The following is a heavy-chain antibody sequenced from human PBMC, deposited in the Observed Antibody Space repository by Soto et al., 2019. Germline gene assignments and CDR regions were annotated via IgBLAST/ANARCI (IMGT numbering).Heavy chain of an antibody. CDR2: ISSSSSTI. CDR1: GFTFSSYS. CDR3: ARETGLVVPAVASHHATDYYYYYMDV. J-gene: IGHJ6*03. D-gene: IGHD2-2*01. Sequence: GGSLRLSCAASGFTFSSYSMNWVRQAPGKGLEWVSYISSSSSTIYYADSVKGRFTISRDNAKNSLYLQRNSLRAEDTAVYYCARETGLVVPAVASHHATDYYYYYMDVWGKGTTVTVSS. V-gene: IGHV3-48*01.